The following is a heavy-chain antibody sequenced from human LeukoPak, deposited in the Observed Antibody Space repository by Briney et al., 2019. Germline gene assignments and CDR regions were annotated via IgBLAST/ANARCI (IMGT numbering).Heavy chain of an antibody. Sequence: GRSLRLSCAASGFTFSSYAMHWVRQAPGKGLEWVAVISYDGSNKYYADSVKGRFTISRDNAKNSLYLQMNSLRAEDTALYHCTRAYYDSSGYLFDNWGQGTLVTVSS. CDR2: ISYDGSNK. J-gene: IGHJ4*02. CDR1: GFTFSSYA. CDR3: TRAYYDSSGYLFDN. V-gene: IGHV3-30-3*01. D-gene: IGHD3-22*01.